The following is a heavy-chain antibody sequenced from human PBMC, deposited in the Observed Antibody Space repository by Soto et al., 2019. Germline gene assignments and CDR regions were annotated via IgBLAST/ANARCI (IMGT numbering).Heavy chain of an antibody. D-gene: IGHD1-1*01. CDR2: ISHDARDK. CDR3: AKDLRGGQQLIQDL. CDR1: GFTFANTG. Sequence: QVHLVESGGGVVQPGRSLRLSCTGSGFTFANTGMHWIRQAPGKGLEWVAVISHDARDKFYADSVRGRFTISRDNDNDTVYLQMDSLRAEDTATYFCAKDLRGGQQLIQDLWGQGTLVSVS. V-gene: IGHV3-30*18. J-gene: IGHJ4*02.